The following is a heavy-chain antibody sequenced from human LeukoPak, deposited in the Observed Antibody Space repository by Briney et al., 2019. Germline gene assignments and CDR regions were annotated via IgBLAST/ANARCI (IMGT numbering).Heavy chain of an antibody. Sequence: PSENLSLTCTVSGGSVSSYYWSWIRQPPGKRLEWIGYIYYSGSTNYNPSLKSRVTISVDTSKNQFSLKLSSVTAADTAVYYCARVDIVGTRKPGMDVWGQGTTVTVSS. CDR2: IYYSGST. V-gene: IGHV4-59*02. CDR1: GGSVSSYY. D-gene: IGHD2-15*01. J-gene: IGHJ6*02. CDR3: ARVDIVGTRKPGMDV.